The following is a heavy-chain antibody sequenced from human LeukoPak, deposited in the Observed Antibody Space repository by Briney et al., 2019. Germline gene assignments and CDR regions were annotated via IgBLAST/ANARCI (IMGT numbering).Heavy chain of an antibody. Sequence: ASVKVSCKASGYTFTSYYMHWVRQAPGQGLEWMGIINPSGGSTSYAQKFQGRVTMTRDMSTSTVYTELSSLRSEDTAVYYCARSPLDSSGYFSVWHFDYWGQGTLVTVSS. V-gene: IGHV1-46*01. CDR2: INPSGGST. CDR1: GYTFTSYY. D-gene: IGHD3-22*01. J-gene: IGHJ4*02. CDR3: ARSPLDSSGYFSVWHFDY.